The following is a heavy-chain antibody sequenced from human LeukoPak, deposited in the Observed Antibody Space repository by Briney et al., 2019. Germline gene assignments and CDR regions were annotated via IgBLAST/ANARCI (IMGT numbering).Heavy chain of an antibody. J-gene: IGHJ6*02. CDR1: GYTFTSYG. Sequence: GASVKVSCKASGYTFTSYGITWVRQAPGQGLEWMGWISAYNGNTNYAQKLQGRVTMTTDTSTSTAYMELRSLRSDDTAVYYCARDRPAYCSGGSCYPGYYYYGMDVWGQGTTVTVSS. D-gene: IGHD2-15*01. CDR3: ARDRPAYCSGGSCYPGYYYYGMDV. V-gene: IGHV1-18*01. CDR2: ISAYNGNT.